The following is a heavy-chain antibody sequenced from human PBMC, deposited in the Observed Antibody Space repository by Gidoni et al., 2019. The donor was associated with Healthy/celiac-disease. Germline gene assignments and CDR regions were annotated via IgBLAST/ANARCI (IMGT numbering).Heavy chain of an antibody. CDR1: GYTFTGYY. CDR3: ARWGGSGIYYYYYGMDV. CDR2: INPNRGGT. Sequence: QVQLVQSGAEVKKPGASVKVSCKASGYTFTGYYMHWVRQAPGQGLEWMGWINPNRGGTNYAQKFQGRVTMTRDTSISTASMELSRLRSDDTAVYYCARWGGSGIYYYYYGMDVWGQGTTVTVSS. V-gene: IGHV1-2*02. J-gene: IGHJ6*02. D-gene: IGHD3-10*01.